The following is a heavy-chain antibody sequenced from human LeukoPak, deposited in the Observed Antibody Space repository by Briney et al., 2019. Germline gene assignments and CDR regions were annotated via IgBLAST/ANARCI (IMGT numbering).Heavy chain of an antibody. CDR1: GFTFSSYS. CDR3: ARGGTYYYYYMDV. CDR2: ISSSSTI. D-gene: IGHD1-1*01. J-gene: IGHJ6*03. V-gene: IGHV3-48*01. Sequence: GGSLRLSCAASGFTFSSYSMNWVRQAPGKGLEWVSYISSSSTIYYADSVKGRFTVSRDNAKNSLYLQMNSLRAEDTAVYYCARGGTYYYYYMDVWGKGTTVTVSS.